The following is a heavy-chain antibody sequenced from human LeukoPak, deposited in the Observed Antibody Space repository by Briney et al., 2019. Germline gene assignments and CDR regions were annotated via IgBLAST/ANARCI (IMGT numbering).Heavy chain of an antibody. V-gene: IGHV4-59*08. Sequence: SETLSLTCTVSGGSISSYYWSWIRQPPGKGLEWIGYIYYSGSTNYNPSLKSRVTISVDTSKNQFSLKLSPVTAADTAVYYCARLTTYYDILTGYFLAEYFQHWGQAPWSPSPQ. CDR3: ARLTTYYDILTGYFLAEYFQH. CDR2: IYYSGST. D-gene: IGHD3-9*01. CDR1: GGSISSYY. J-gene: IGHJ1*01.